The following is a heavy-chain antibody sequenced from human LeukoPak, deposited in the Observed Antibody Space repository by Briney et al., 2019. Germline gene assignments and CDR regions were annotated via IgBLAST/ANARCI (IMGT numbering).Heavy chain of an antibody. Sequence: GGSLRLSCAASGFTFSSYDMNWVRQAPGKGLEWVSYISSSSSTIYYADSVKGRFTISRDNAKNSPYLQMNSLRAEDTAVYYCARDLRYCSGGSCYSSAPCFDYWGQGTLVTVSS. CDR1: GFTFSSYD. V-gene: IGHV3-48*01. CDR3: ARDLRYCSGGSCYSSAPCFDY. CDR2: ISSSSSTI. D-gene: IGHD2-15*01. J-gene: IGHJ4*02.